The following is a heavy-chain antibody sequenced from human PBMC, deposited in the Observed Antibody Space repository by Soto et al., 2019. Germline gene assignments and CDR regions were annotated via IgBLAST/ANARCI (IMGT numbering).Heavy chain of an antibody. CDR3: TRTSVPHSYGMDV. CDR2: IHHSGST. Sequence: QVQLQESGPGLVKPSGTLSLTCAVSGASISSTNWWSWVRQPPGKGLEWIGEIHHSGSTNYIPSLKSRVPISVDKSKNQFSLRLSSVTAADTAVYYCTRTSVPHSYGMDVWGQGTTVTVSS. J-gene: IGHJ6*02. CDR1: GASISSTNW. V-gene: IGHV4-4*02.